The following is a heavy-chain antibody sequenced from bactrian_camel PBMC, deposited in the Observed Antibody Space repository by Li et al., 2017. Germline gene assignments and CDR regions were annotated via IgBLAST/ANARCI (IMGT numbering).Heavy chain of an antibody. J-gene: IGHJ4*01. V-gene: IGHV3-2*01. CDR2: IYSDGSRT. D-gene: IGHD2*01. CDR3: ATDQGDCSGGYCNPPISYEYNY. CDR1: EYTYSANC. Sequence: HVQLVESGGGSVQAGGSLRLSCAASEYTYSANCMGWFRQAPGKGLEWVAGIYSDGSRTFYEDSVRGRFTVSRDNAKNTLYLQMNSLKTEDTAVYFCATDQGDCSGGYCNPPISYEYNYWGQGTQVTVS.